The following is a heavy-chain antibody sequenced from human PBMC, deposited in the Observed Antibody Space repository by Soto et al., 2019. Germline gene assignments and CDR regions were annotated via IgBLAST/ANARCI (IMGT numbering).Heavy chain of an antibody. V-gene: IGHV3-30*18. J-gene: IGHJ4*02. CDR1: GFTFSSYG. CDR3: ANAKAVAGTY. D-gene: IGHD6-19*01. CDR2: ISYDGSNK. Sequence: QVQLVESGGGVVQPGRSLRLSCEASGFTFSSYGMHWFRQAPGKGLEWVAVISYDGSNKYYADSVKGRFTISRDNSKNTCYLQLNSIREDDSAVYFCANAKAVAGTYWGQGTMVTDFS.